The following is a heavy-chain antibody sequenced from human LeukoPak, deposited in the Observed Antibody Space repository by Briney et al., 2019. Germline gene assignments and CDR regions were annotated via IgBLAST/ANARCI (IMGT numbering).Heavy chain of an antibody. V-gene: IGHV4-39*07. CDR3: ARAPYSSSFDAFDI. Sequence: SETLSLTCTVSGGSISSSSYYWGWIRQPPGKGLEWIGSIYHSGSTYYNPSLKSRVTISVDTSKNQFSLKLSSVTAADTAVYCCARAPYSSSFDAFDIWGQGTMVTVSS. D-gene: IGHD6-6*01. CDR2: IYHSGST. J-gene: IGHJ3*02. CDR1: GGSISSSSYY.